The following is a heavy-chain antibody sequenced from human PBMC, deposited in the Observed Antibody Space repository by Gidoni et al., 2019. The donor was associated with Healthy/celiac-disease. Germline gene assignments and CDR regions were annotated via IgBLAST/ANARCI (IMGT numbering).Heavy chain of an antibody. CDR2: INHSGST. J-gene: IGHJ4*02. CDR1: GGSFSGSY. Sequence: QVQLQQWGAGLLKPSETLSLTCAVYGGSFSGSYWSWIRQPPGKGLEWIGEINHSGSTNYNPSLKSRVTISVDTSKNQFSLKLSSVTAADTAVYYCASGTHCSSTSCYRVGVGYWGQGTLVTVSS. D-gene: IGHD2-2*02. V-gene: IGHV4-34*01. CDR3: ASGTHCSSTSCYRVGVGY.